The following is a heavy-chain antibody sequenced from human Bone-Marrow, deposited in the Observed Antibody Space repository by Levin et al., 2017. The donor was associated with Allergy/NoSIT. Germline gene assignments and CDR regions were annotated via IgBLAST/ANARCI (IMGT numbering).Heavy chain of an antibody. D-gene: IGHD6-19*01. Sequence: KPSETLSLTCTVSGGSISSYYWSWIRQPPGKGLEWIGYIYYSGSTNYNPSLKSRVTISVDTSKNQFSLKLSSVTAADTAVYYCARQILYSSGWYSEEGGFDYWGQGTLVTVSS. V-gene: IGHV4-59*08. CDR2: IYYSGST. CDR1: GGSISSYY. CDR3: ARQILYSSGWYSEEGGFDY. J-gene: IGHJ4*02.